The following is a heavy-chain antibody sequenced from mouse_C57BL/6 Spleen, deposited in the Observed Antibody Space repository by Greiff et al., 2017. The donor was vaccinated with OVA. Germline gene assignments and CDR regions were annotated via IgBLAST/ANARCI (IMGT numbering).Heavy chain of an antibody. V-gene: IGHV1-26*01. CDR3: ARSSAYYSNY. Sequence: EVQLQQSGPELVKPGASVKISCKASGYTFTDYYMNWVKQSHGKSLEWIGDINPNNGGTSYNQKFKGKATLTVDKSSSTAYMELRSLTSEDSAVYYCARSSAYYSNYWGQGTTLTVSS. D-gene: IGHD2-5*01. CDR2: INPNNGGT. J-gene: IGHJ2*01. CDR1: GYTFTDYY.